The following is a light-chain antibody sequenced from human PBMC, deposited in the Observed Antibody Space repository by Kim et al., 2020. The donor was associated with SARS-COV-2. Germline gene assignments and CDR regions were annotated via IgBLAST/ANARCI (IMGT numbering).Light chain of an antibody. CDR3: QQYDSYPWT. V-gene: IGKV1-5*01. CDR2: DAS. CDR1: QSVRTW. J-gene: IGKJ1*01. Sequence: DIQMTQSPSTLSASVGGRVTITCRASQSVRTWLAWYQQKAGKAPKVLIYDASNLESGVPSRFSGSGSGTEFTLIISSLQPDDFATYYCQQYDSYPWTFGQGTKVDIK.